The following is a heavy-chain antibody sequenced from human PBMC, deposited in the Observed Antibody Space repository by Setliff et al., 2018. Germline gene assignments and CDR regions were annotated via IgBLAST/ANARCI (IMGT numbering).Heavy chain of an antibody. Sequence: ASVKVSCKASGYPFVGYYIYWMRQAPGQGLEWMGVINCTGGSATYAQKFQGRVTMTRDTSTSTAYMELSSLRSEDRAIYHCVRGGRTLTTLPPSPPFAYWGQGTLVTVSS. V-gene: IGHV1-46*01. CDR2: INCTGGSA. J-gene: IGHJ4*02. D-gene: IGHD4-17*01. CDR3: VRGGRTLTTLPPSPPFAY. CDR1: GYPFVGYY.